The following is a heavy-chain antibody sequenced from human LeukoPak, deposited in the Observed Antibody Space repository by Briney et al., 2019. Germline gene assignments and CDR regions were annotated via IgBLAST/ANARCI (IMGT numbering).Heavy chain of an antibody. V-gene: IGHV3-43*02. CDR2: ISADGGST. CDR3: ARESGKFDY. J-gene: IGHJ4*02. Sequence: GGSLRLSCVASGLNFDDSAMHWVRQAPGKGLEWVSLISADGGSTFSADSVKGRFSISRDNSKNSLYLQMNSLRSEDTAMYYCARESGKFDYWGQGTLVAVSS. CDR1: GLNFDDSA.